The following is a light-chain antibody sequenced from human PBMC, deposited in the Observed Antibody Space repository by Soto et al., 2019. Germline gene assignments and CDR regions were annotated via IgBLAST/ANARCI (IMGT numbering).Light chain of an antibody. J-gene: IGLJ3*02. CDR1: SGHSSYI. CDR2: LEGSGSY. Sequence: QLVLTQSSSASASLGSSAKLTCTLSSGHSSYIIAWHQQQPGKAPRYLMKLEGSGSYNKGSGVPDRFSGSSSGADRYLTISNLQFEDEADYYCETWDSNTWVFGGGTKVTVL. V-gene: IGLV4-60*02. CDR3: ETWDSNTWV.